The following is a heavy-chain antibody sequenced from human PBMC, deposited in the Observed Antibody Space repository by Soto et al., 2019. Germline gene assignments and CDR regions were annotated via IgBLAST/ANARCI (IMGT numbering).Heavy chain of an antibody. CDR2: ISHSGNT. V-gene: IGHV4-59*01. J-gene: IGHJ5*02. CDR3: ATGRGGPFNWFDP. Sequence: SETLSLTCTVSGGSIRSDYWNWVRQTPGKGLEWIGYISHSGNTNYNPSLKSRVTISVDTSKNQFSLKMTSLTSADTAVYYCATGRGGPFNWFDPWGRGTLVTVSS. CDR1: GGSIRSDY.